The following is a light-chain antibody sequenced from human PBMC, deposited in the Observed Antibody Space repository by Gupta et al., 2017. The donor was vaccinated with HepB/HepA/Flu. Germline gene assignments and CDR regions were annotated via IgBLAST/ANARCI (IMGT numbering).Light chain of an antibody. CDR3: QQYTSYSST. CDR1: QSISSW. CDR2: KAS. J-gene: IGKJ2*01. Sequence: DIQMTQSPSTLSASVGDRVTITCRASQSISSWLAWYQQKPGKAPNLLIYKASNLESGVPSRFSGSGSGTEFTLTISSLHPDDFATYYCQQYTSYSSTFGQGTKMEIK. V-gene: IGKV1-5*03.